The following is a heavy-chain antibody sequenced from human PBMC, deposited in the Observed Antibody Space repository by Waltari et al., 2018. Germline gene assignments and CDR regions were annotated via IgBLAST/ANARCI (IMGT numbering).Heavy chain of an antibody. V-gene: IGHV3-7*04. CDR3: ARSDGGGYDFSY. D-gene: IGHD5-12*01. Sequence: EVQLVESGGGLVQPGGSLRLSCAASGFTFRRSWMRWVTQAPGKGLQWVANIKQDGSEKYYVDSVKGRFTISRDNAKNSLYLQMNSLRGEDTAVYYCARSDGGGYDFSYWGQGTLVTVSS. J-gene: IGHJ4*02. CDR2: IKQDGSEK. CDR1: GFTFRRSW.